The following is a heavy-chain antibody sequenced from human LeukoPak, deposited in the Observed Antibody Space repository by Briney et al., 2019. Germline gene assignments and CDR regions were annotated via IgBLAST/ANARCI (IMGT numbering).Heavy chain of an antibody. CDR1: GFTFSNYW. CDR3: AKDLRSQGYYFDY. V-gene: IGHV3-74*01. CDR2: INSDGSST. D-gene: IGHD1-26*01. J-gene: IGHJ4*02. Sequence: GGSLRLSCAASGFTFSNYWMHWVRQAPGKGLVWVSRINSDGSSTSDADSVKGRFTISRDNAKNTLYLQMNSLRAEDTAVYYCAKDLRSQGYYFDYWGQGTLVTVSS.